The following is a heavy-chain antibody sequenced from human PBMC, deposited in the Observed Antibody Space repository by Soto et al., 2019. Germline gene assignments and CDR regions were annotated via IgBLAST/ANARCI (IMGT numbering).Heavy chain of an antibody. Sequence: GGSLRLSCAASGFTFSSYAMSWVRQAPGKGLEWVSVISGSGGSTYYADSVKGRFTISRDNSKNTLYLQMNSLRAEDTAVYYCAKDQPQWPPFYDFTRGLPYYCYYMDVWGKGTTVTVSS. CDR3: AKDQPQWPPFYDFTRGLPYYCYYMDV. CDR2: ISGSGGST. CDR1: GFTFSSYA. V-gene: IGHV3-23*01. D-gene: IGHD3-3*01. J-gene: IGHJ6*03.